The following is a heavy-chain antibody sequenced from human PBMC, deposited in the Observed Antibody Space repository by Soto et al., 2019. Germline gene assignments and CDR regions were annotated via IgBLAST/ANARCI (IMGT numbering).Heavy chain of an antibody. J-gene: IGHJ5*02. CDR3: ASSEIVVVPAAILSSEINWFDP. CDR1: GGSISSYY. Sequence: SETLSLTCTVSGGSISSYYWSWIRQPPGKGLEWIGYIYYSGSTNYNPSLKSRVTISVDTSKNQFSLKLSSVTAADTAVYYCASSEIVVVPAAILSSEINWFDPWGQGTLVTVSS. CDR2: IYYSGST. D-gene: IGHD2-2*01. V-gene: IGHV4-59*01.